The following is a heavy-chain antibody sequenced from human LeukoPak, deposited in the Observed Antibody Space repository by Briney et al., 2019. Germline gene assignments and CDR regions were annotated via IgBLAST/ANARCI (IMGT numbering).Heavy chain of an antibody. Sequence: SETLSLTCAVSGGSISSSNWWSWVRRPPGKGLEWIGEIYHSGSTNYNPSLKSRVTISVVKSKNQFSLNLSSVTAADTAVYYCARSYSNYVHWYFDLWGRGALVTVSS. CDR3: ARSYSNYVHWYFDL. CDR2: IYHSGST. D-gene: IGHD4-11*01. V-gene: IGHV4-4*02. CDR1: GGSISSSNW. J-gene: IGHJ2*01.